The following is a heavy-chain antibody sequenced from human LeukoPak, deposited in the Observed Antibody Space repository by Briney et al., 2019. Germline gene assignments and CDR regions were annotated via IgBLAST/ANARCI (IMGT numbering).Heavy chain of an antibody. CDR2: INLNAVTT. V-gene: IGHV1-46*01. CDR3: AREGAAEARNFDY. CDR1: GYTFTNYY. J-gene: IGHJ4*02. Sequence: ASVKVSCKASGYTFTNYYIHWMRQAPGQGLEWVGIINLNAVTTRYAQKFQGRITVTRDTSTSTVYMELSSLRSEDTAVYFCAREGAAEARNFDYWGQGTLVIVSS. D-gene: IGHD6-25*01.